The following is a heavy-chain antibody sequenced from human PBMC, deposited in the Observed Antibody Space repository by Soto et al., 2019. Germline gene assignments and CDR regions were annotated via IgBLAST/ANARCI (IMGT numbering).Heavy chain of an antibody. CDR2: IYYSGST. CDR3: ARGPSFDYGDYVGWFDP. J-gene: IGHJ5*02. Sequence: QVQLQESDPGLVKPSETLSLTCTVSGGSISSYYWSWIRQPPGKGLEWIGYIYYSGSTNYNPSLKSRVTISVDTSMNQFSLKLISVTAADTAVYYCARGPSFDYGDYVGWFDPWGQGTLVTVSS. D-gene: IGHD4-17*01. V-gene: IGHV4-59*01. CDR1: GGSISSYY.